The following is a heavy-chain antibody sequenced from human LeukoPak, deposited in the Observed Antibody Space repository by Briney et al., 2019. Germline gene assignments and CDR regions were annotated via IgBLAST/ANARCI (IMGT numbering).Heavy chain of an antibody. D-gene: IGHD3-3*01. CDR3: ARHGSYSLDY. CDR2: LNHSGAT. V-gene: IGHV4-34*01. CDR1: GGSFSGHY. J-gene: IGHJ4*02. Sequence: SETLSLTCTVHGGSFSGHYWSWIRQPPGKGLEWIGELNHSGATNYNPSLRSRVTISVDTSKNQFSLKLSSVTAADTAVYFCARHGSYSLDYWGQGALVTVSS.